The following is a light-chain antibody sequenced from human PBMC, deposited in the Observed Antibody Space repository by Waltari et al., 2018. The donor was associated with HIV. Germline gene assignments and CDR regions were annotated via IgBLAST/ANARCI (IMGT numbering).Light chain of an antibody. CDR2: RNN. Sequence: SVLTPPPSASETPGQRVPIAWSGSRANIGGNYVYWYQQCPGTAPKLLIYRNNQRPSGVPDRFSGSKSGTSASLAISGLQSEDEAEYYCAAWDDSLSGWVFGGGTKLTVL. J-gene: IGLJ3*02. CDR3: AAWDDSLSGWV. CDR1: RANIGGNY. V-gene: IGLV1-47*01.